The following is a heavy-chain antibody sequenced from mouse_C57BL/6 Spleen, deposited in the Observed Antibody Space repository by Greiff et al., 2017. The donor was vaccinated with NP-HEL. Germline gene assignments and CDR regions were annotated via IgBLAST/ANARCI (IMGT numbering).Heavy chain of an antibody. Sequence: QVQLQQSGAELVRPGASVTLSCKASGYTFTDYEMQWVKQTPVHGLEWIGAIDPETGGTAYNQKFKGKAILTADKSSSTAYMELRSLTSEDSAVDYCTGGGGSSCYWFAYWGQGTLVTVSA. V-gene: IGHV1-15*01. CDR1: GYTFTDYE. CDR2: IDPETGGT. CDR3: TGGGGSSCYWFAY. D-gene: IGHD1-2*01. J-gene: IGHJ3*01.